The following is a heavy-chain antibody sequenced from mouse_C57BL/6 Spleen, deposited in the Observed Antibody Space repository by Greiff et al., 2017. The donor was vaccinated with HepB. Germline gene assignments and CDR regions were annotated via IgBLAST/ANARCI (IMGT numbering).Heavy chain of an antibody. J-gene: IGHJ3*01. V-gene: IGHV5-9*01. CDR1: GFTFSSYT. Sequence: DVKLVESEGGLVKPGGSLKLSCAASGFTFSSYTMSWVRQTPEKRLEWVATISGGGGNTYYPDSVKGRFTISRDNAKNTLYLQMSSLRSEDTALYYCARPLWVRQGDWFAYWGQGTLVTVSA. CDR2: ISGGGGNT. D-gene: IGHD2-14*01. CDR3: ARPLWVRQGDWFAY.